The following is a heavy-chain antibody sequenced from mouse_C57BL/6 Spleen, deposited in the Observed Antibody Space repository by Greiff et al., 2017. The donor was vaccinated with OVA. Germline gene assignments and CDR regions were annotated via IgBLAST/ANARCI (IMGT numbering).Heavy chain of an antibody. Sequence: EVKLMESGGGLVQPGGSLSLSCAASGFTFTDYYMSWVRQPPGKALEWLGFIRNKANGYTTEYSASVKGRFTISRDNSQSILYLQMNALRAEDSATYYCARYPHYYGSSHYFDYWGQGTTLTVSS. V-gene: IGHV7-3*01. CDR1: GFTFTDYY. J-gene: IGHJ2*01. CDR2: IRNKANGYTT. D-gene: IGHD1-1*01. CDR3: ARYPHYYGSSHYFDY.